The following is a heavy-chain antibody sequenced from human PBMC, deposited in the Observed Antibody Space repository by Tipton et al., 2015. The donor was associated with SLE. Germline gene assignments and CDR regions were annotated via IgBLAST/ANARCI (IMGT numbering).Heavy chain of an antibody. V-gene: IGHV3-21*01. CDR2: ISSSSSYI. Sequence: GSLRLSCAASGFTFSSYGMNWVRQAPGKGLEWVSSISSSSSYIYYADSVKGRFTISRDNAKNSLYLQMNSLRAEDTAVYYCARGGDLEQWLDYWGQGTMVTVSS. CDR3: ARGGDLEQWLDY. J-gene: IGHJ3*01. D-gene: IGHD6-19*01. CDR1: GFTFSSYG.